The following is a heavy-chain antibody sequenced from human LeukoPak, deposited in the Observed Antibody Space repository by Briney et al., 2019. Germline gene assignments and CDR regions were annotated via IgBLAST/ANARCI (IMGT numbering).Heavy chain of an antibody. V-gene: IGHV4-38-2*02. CDR1: GYSISSGYY. CDR2: IYHSGST. J-gene: IGHJ4*02. Sequence: SETLSLTCTVSGYSISSGYYWGWIRQPPGKGLEWIGSIYHSGSTYYNPSLKSRVTISVDTSKNQFSLKLTSVTATDTAMYYCARQTGSGLFTLPGGQGTLVTVSS. CDR3: ARQTGSGLFTLP. D-gene: IGHD3/OR15-3a*01.